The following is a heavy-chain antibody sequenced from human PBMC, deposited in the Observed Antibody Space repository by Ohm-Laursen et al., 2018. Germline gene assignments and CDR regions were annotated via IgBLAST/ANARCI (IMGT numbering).Heavy chain of an antibody. CDR2: ISWNSGVI. CDR3: AKGGVDISFYFAMDV. J-gene: IGHJ6*02. Sequence: SLRLSCTASGFIFDEYAMYWVRQGPGKGLEWVSGISWNSGVIAYADSVKGRFTISRDNAKNSLYLQMDSLGAEDTALYYCAKGGVDISFYFAMDVWGQGTTVTVSS. D-gene: IGHD3-3*01. CDR1: GFIFDEYA. V-gene: IGHV3-9*01.